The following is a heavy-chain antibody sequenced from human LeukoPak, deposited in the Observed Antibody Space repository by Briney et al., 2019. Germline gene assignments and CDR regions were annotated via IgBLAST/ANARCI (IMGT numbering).Heavy chain of an antibody. CDR1: GYTFTCYY. V-gene: IGHV1-2*02. Sequence: ASVKVSCKASGYTFTCYYMHWVRHAPGQVLEWMGWINPNSGGTNYAQTFQGRVTMRRDTSISTAYMELSRLRSDDTAVYYCARGPGVVLGGGDWFDPWGQGTLVTVSS. J-gene: IGHJ5*02. CDR3: ARGPGVVLGGGDWFDP. D-gene: IGHD3-16*01. CDR2: INPNSGGT.